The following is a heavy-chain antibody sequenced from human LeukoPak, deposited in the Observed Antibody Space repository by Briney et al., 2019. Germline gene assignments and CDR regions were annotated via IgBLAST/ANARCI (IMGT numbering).Heavy chain of an antibody. CDR1: GFTFDDYA. Sequence: GGSLRLSCAASGFTFDDYAMHWVRQAPGKGLEWVSGISWNSGSLGYADSVKGRFTISRDNAKNSLYLQMNSLRAEDTALYYCAKVSSPYSSGWYVDFDYWGQGTLVTVSS. D-gene: IGHD6-19*01. V-gene: IGHV3-9*01. J-gene: IGHJ4*02. CDR3: AKVSSPYSSGWYVDFDY. CDR2: ISWNSGSL.